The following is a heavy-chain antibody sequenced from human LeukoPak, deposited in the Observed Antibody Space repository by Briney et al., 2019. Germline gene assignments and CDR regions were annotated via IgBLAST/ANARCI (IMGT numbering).Heavy chain of an antibody. Sequence: QPGGSLRLSCAASGFTFSSYEMNWVRQAPGKGLEWVSYISSSGSTIYYADSVQGRFTISRDNAKNSLYLQMNSLRAEDTAVYYCARDGGRVRGYSYGPDYWGQGTLVTVSS. V-gene: IGHV3-48*03. CDR1: GFTFSSYE. CDR2: ISSSGSTI. J-gene: IGHJ4*02. D-gene: IGHD5-18*01. CDR3: ARDGGRVRGYSYGPDY.